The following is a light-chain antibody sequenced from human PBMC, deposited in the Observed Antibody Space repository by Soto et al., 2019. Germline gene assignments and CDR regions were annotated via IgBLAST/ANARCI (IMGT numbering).Light chain of an antibody. CDR3: QQYGTSPRT. CDR1: QSVSSTY. J-gene: IGKJ1*01. Sequence: EIVLTQSPGTLSLSPGERATLSCRASQSVSSTYLAWYQQKPGQAPRLLIYGGSSRATGIPDRFSGSGSGTDFTLTIRRLEPEDFAVYYCQQYGTSPRTFGQGTKVEIK. V-gene: IGKV3-20*01. CDR2: GGS.